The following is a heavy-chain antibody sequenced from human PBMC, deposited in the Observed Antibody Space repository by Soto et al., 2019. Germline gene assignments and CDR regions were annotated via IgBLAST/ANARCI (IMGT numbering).Heavy chain of an antibody. CDR3: ARGGAGSGYYLFDS. CDR1: GGSISSGGYS. V-gene: IGHV4-30-2*01. CDR2: IYQSGST. D-gene: IGHD3-22*01. J-gene: IGHJ4*02. Sequence: QLQLQESGSRLVKPSQTLSLTCAVSGGSISSGGYSWTWIRQPPGKGLEWIGYIYQSGSTFYNASLKSRVTIAVDRSKNQCSLKLSSVTAADTAVYYCARGGAGSGYYLFDSWGQGTLVTVS.